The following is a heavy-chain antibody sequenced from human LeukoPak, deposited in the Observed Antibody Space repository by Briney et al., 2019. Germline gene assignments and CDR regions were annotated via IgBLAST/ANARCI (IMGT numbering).Heavy chain of an antibody. Sequence: PGGSLRLSCAASGFTFSSCSMHWVRQAPGRGLEWVSSISSSSSYIYYADSVKGRFTISRDNAKNSLYLQMNSLRVEDTAIYYCAKDLGEIGCYWGQGILVTVSS. D-gene: IGHD3-16*01. CDR1: GFTFSSCS. CDR2: ISSSSSYI. J-gene: IGHJ4*02. V-gene: IGHV3-21*01. CDR3: AKDLGEIGCY.